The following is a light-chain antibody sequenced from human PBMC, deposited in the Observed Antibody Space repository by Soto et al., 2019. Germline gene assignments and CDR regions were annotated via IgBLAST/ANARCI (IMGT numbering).Light chain of an antibody. CDR2: DAS. CDR1: QSVSSY. CDR3: QQRSN. J-gene: IGKJ5*01. V-gene: IGKV3-11*01. Sequence: EIVLTQSPATLSLSPGERATLSCRASQSVSSYLAWYQQKPGQAPRLLIYDASNRATGTPARFSGSGSGTDFTLTISSLEPEDFAVYSCQQRSNFGQGTRLEIK.